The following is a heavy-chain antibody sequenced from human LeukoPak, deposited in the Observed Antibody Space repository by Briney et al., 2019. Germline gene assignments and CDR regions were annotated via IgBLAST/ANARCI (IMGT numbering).Heavy chain of an antibody. CDR1: GFTFSTYS. CDR2: ISGSSSYI. D-gene: IGHD5-18*01. Sequence: GGSLRLSRAAPGFTFSTYSMNWVRQAPGEGLEWVSSISGSSSYIYYADSVKGRFTISRDSAQNSLYLQMNSLRAEDTAVYYCARGQSYGWFDPWGQGTLVTVSS. V-gene: IGHV3-21*01. J-gene: IGHJ5*02. CDR3: ARGQSYGWFDP.